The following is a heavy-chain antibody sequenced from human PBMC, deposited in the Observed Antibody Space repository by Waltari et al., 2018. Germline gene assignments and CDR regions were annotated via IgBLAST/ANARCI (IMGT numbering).Heavy chain of an antibody. Sequence: QLQLQESGPGLVKPSETLSLTCPVSGGSISSSSYYWGWIRQPPGKGLEWIGSIYFSGSTYYNPSLKSRVTISVDTCKNQFSLKLSSVTAADTAVYYCARAGYYYDSSGYSPFDYWGQGTLVTVSS. J-gene: IGHJ4*02. CDR3: ARAGYYYDSSGYSPFDY. V-gene: IGHV4-39*07. D-gene: IGHD3-22*01. CDR1: GGSISSSSYY. CDR2: IYFSGST.